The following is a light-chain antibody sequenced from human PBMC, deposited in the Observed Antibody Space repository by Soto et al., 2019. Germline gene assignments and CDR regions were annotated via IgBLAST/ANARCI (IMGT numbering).Light chain of an antibody. J-gene: IGLJ2*01. V-gene: IGLV1-44*01. CDR1: SSNIGSRT. CDR3: AARADSLHVI. CDR2: NDN. Sequence: QSVLTQPPSASATPGQRVTISCSGSSSNIGSRTVNWYQQLPGSAPKLLVYNDNQRPSGVPDRFSGSKSGTSASLAISGLQSEDEADYYCAARADSLHVIFGGGTKLTVL.